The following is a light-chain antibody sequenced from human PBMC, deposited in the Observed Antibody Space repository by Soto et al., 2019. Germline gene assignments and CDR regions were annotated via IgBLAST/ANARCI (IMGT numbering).Light chain of an antibody. CDR3: SSYAGSNHVI. CDR1: SSDVGGYDY. Sequence: QSALTQPPSASGSPGQSVTISCTGTSSDVGGYDYVSWYQQHPGKAPKLMIHEVSKRPSGVPDRFSGSKSGNTASLTVSGLQAEDEADYYCSSYAGSNHVILGGGTKLTVL. J-gene: IGLJ2*01. CDR2: EVS. V-gene: IGLV2-8*01.